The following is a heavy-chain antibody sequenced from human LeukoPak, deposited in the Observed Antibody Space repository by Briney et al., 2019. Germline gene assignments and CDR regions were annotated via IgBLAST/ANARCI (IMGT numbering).Heavy chain of an antibody. J-gene: IGHJ5*02. V-gene: IGHV1-18*01. CDR1: GYAFTSYG. Sequence: ASVKVSCKASGYAFTSYGISWVRQAPGQGLEWMGWISAYNGNTNYAQKLQGRVTMTTDTSTSTAYMELRSLRSDDTAVYYCARDHRVWFGEFTNWFDPWGQGTLVTVSS. CDR3: ARDHRVWFGEFTNWFDP. CDR2: ISAYNGNT. D-gene: IGHD3-10*01.